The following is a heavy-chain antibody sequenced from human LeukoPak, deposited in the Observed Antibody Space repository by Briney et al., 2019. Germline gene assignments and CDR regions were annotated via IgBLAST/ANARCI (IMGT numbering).Heavy chain of an antibody. CDR2: ISGSGGST. J-gene: IGHJ4*02. CDR1: GFTFSSYA. V-gene: IGHV3-23*01. D-gene: IGHD1-1*01. Sequence: GGSLRLSCAASGFTFSSYAMRWVRQAPGKGLEWVSAISGSGGSTYYADSVKGRFTISRDNSKNTLYLQMNSLRAEDTAVYYCATVRYKRLIGSFDYWGQGTLVTVSS. CDR3: ATVRYKRLIGSFDY.